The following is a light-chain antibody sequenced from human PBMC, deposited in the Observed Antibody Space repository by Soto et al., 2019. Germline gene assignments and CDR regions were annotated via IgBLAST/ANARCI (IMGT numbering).Light chain of an antibody. V-gene: IGKV3-11*01. CDR2: DAS. J-gene: IGKJ5*01. Sequence: IRLTQSPATLSLSPGERATLSCRASQSVSSYLAWYQQKPGQAPRLLIYDASNRATGIPARFSGSGSGTDFTLTISSLEPEDFAVYYCQQRSNWPPITFGQGTLLEIK. CDR1: QSVSSY. CDR3: QQRSNWPPIT.